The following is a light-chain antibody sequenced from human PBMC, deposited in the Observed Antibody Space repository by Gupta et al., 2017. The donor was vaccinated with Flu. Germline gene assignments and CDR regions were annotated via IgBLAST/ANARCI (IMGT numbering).Light chain of an antibody. J-gene: IGLJ2*01. Sequence: QSVLTQPRPASGPPGQGVTIACSGRRSNIGSNAVNWYQQVPGTAPKLLIYSNTQRPSGVPDRFSDSKSGTSASLAIRGLQPEDEADYYCATCDDSLNGVVFGGGTKLTVL. CDR2: SNT. V-gene: IGLV1-44*01. CDR1: RSNIGSNA. CDR3: ATCDDSLNGVV.